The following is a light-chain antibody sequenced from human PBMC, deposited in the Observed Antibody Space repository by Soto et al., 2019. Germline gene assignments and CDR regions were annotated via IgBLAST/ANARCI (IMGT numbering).Light chain of an antibody. Sequence: IVLTQSPSSLSFSPGERATLFCRASQDITTYLAWYQQKPGQAPRLFIYDTFNRVSDVPARFSGSGSGTVFTLTISNVEPEDSAIYYCQQRSSWPLTVGDGTKVEI. V-gene: IGKV3-11*01. CDR1: QDITTY. J-gene: IGKJ4*01. CDR3: QQRSSWPLT. CDR2: DTF.